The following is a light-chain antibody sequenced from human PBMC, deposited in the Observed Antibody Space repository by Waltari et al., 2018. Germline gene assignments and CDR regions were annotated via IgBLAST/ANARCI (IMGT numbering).Light chain of an antibody. Sequence: SYELTQPLSVSVSPGQTARLTCSGDALPNKCGYWYPQKSGQAPVLVIYEDNKRRSGNPERFSGSSSGTMVTLTISGAQVEDEGDYYCYSTDRTGKQRVFGGGTKLTVL. CDR2: EDN. J-gene: IGLJ2*01. CDR3: YSTDRTGKQRV. CDR1: ALPNKC. V-gene: IGLV3-10*01.